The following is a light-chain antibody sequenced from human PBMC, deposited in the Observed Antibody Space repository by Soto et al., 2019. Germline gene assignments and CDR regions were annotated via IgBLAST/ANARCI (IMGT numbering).Light chain of an antibody. V-gene: IGLV2-14*03. J-gene: IGLJ2*01. Sequence: QSVLTQPASVSGSPGQSITISCTGTSSDVGGYNYVSWYQHHPGKAPKLVIYDVSDRPSGVSNRFSGSKSGNTASLTISGLQAEDEAEFYCSSYTSSSTVVFGGGTKVTVL. CDR2: DVS. CDR1: SSDVGGYNY. CDR3: SSYTSSSTVV.